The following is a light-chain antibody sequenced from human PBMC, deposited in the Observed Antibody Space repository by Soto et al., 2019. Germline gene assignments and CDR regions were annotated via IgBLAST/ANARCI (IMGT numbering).Light chain of an antibody. J-gene: IGKJ5*01. V-gene: IGKV3-20*01. CDR3: QHYQSGHPTA. CDR1: QSVSSSY. CDR2: GAS. Sequence: EIVMTQSPATLSVSPWERATLSCRASQSVSSSYLAWYQQKPGQAPRLLISGASSRATGIPDRFTGSGSETSFTLTISRLEPEDFALYYCQHYQSGHPTAFGQGTRLEIK.